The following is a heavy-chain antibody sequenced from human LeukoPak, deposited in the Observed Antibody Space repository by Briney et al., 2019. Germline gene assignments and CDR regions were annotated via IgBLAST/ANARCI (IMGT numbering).Heavy chain of an antibody. CDR2: IIPILGIA. CDR3: ARLYCSGGSCYSGPYYYGMDV. CDR1: GGTFSSYT. D-gene: IGHD2-15*01. Sequence: EASVKVSCKASGGTFSSYTISWVRQAPGQGLEWMGRIIPILGIANYAQKFQGRVTITADKSTSTAYMELSSLRSEDTAVYYCARLYCSGGSCYSGPYYYGMDVWGQRTTVTVSS. V-gene: IGHV1-69*02. J-gene: IGHJ6*02.